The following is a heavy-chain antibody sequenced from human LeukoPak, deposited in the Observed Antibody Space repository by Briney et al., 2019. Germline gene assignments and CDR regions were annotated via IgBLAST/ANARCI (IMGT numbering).Heavy chain of an antibody. CDR1: GYSISSGYY. J-gene: IGHJ4*02. V-gene: IGHV4-38-2*02. CDR2: IYPTGST. D-gene: IGHD2-8*01. Sequence: SETLSLTCTVSGYSISSGYYWGWIRQPPGKGLEWIGNIYPTGSTYYNPSLKSRVTISVDTSKNQFSLKLSSVTAADTAVYYCARGRSNGWFYWGQGTLVTVSS. CDR3: ARGRSNGWFY.